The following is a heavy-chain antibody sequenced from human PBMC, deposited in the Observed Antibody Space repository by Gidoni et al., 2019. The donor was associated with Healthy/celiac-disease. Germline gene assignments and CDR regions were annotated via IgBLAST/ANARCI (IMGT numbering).Heavy chain of an antibody. D-gene: IGHD3-22*01. CDR2: FNAYTGNT. J-gene: IGHJ4*02. Sequence: QVQLVQSGAEVKKPAASVKVSCKASGYTFTSDGISLVRQAPGQVLEWMGWFNAYTGNTNYAQKLQGRVTMTTDTSTSTAYMELRSLRSDDTAVYYCARDLYDSSGYYGSPYGYWGQGTLVTVSS. V-gene: IGHV1-18*01. CDR3: ARDLYDSSGYYGSPYGY. CDR1: GYTFTSDG.